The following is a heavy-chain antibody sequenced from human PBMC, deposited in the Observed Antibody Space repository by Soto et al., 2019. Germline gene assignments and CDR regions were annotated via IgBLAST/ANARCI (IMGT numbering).Heavy chain of an antibody. V-gene: IGHV1-2*04. CDR1: GYTFTGYY. Sequence: GASVKVSCKASGYTFTGYYMHWVRQAPGQGLEWMGWINPNSGGTNYAQKFQGWVTMTRDTSISTAYMELSRLRSDDTAVYYCAREWDCSGGSCYWNYGMDVWGQGTTVTVSS. CDR2: INPNSGGT. J-gene: IGHJ6*02. CDR3: AREWDCSGGSCYWNYGMDV. D-gene: IGHD2-15*01.